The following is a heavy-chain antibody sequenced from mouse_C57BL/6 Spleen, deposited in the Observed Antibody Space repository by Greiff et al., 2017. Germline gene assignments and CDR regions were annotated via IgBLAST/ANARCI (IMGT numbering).Heavy chain of an antibody. CDR1: GYTFTSYW. Sequence: VQLQQPGAELVRPGTSVKLSCKASGYTFTSYWMHWVKQRPGQGLEWIGVIDPSDSYTNYNQKFKGKATLTVDTSSSTAYMQLSSLTSEDSAVYYCASLTTVVADFDYWGQGTTLTVSS. J-gene: IGHJ2*01. V-gene: IGHV1-59*01. D-gene: IGHD1-1*01. CDR3: ASLTTVVADFDY. CDR2: IDPSDSYT.